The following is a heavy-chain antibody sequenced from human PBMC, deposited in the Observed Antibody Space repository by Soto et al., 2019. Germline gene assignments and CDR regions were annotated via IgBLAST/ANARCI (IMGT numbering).Heavy chain of an antibody. D-gene: IGHD1-26*01. Sequence: GGSLRLSCAASGFTFSGSAMHWVRQASGKGLEWVGRIRSKANSYATAYAASVKGRFTISRDDSKNTAYLQMNSLKKEDTDVYYFIRPTGTYGGMDVWCQGKTVTVS. CDR1: GFTFSGSA. J-gene: IGHJ6*02. CDR3: IRPTGTYGGMDV. V-gene: IGHV3-73*01. CDR2: IRSKANSYAT.